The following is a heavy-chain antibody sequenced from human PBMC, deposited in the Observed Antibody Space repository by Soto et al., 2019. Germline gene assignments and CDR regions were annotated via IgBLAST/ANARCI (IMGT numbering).Heavy chain of an antibody. CDR2: INPSGGST. V-gene: IGHV1-46*03. J-gene: IGHJ4*02. Sequence: ASVQVSCKASGGTFSSYTISWVRQAPGQGLEWMGIINPSGGSTSYAQKFQGRVTMTRDTSTSTVYMELSSLRSEDTAVYYCARDRNFDYWGQGTLVTVSS. CDR3: ARDRNFDY. CDR1: GGTFSSYT.